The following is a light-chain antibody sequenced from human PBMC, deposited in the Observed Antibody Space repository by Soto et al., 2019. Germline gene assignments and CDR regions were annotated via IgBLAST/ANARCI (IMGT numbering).Light chain of an antibody. CDR3: QQYAILWS. V-gene: IGKV1-5*03. CDR2: KAS. J-gene: IGKJ1*01. CDR1: QSIGTW. Sequence: DIQMTQSPSTLSASVGDRVTITCRASQSIGTWLAWYQQKAGKAPNLLIYKASSLESGVPSRFSGSGSGTEFTLSISSLQPDDFATYYFQQYAILWSFGQGTKVEIK.